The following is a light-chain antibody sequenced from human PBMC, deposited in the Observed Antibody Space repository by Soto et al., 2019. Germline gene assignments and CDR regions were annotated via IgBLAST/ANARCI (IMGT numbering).Light chain of an antibody. CDR1: SSNIGDYY. CDR2: DNH. Sequence: QSVLTQPPSVSAAPGHNVTISCSGSSSNIGDYYVSWYQQLPGTAPKLLIYDNHNRPSGIPDRFSGSKSGTSATLGITGLQAEDEGDYYCQSYDSSLSGYVFGTGTKVTVL. J-gene: IGLJ1*01. V-gene: IGLV1-51*01. CDR3: QSYDSSLSGYV.